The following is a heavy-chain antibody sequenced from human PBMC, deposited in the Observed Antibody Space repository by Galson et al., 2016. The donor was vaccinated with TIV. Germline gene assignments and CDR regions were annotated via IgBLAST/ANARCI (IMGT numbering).Heavy chain of an antibody. D-gene: IGHD3-10*01. J-gene: IGHJ4*02. CDR2: IIPMFPA. Sequence: SVKVSCKASGGTSNSYAFSWVRQAPGQGLEWMGGIIPMFPAKYGQKFQDRVTFTVHGSTNTAYMELSSLISEDTAVYSCACNPYFDRRTNHFDFWGQGTLVTVSS. CDR1: GGTSNSYA. CDR3: ACNPYFDRRTNHFDF. V-gene: IGHV1-69*13.